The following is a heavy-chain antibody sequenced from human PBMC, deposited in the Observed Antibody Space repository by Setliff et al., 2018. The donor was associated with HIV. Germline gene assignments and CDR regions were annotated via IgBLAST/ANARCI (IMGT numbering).Heavy chain of an antibody. J-gene: IGHJ1*01. CDR1: GGSFTSRSYY. CDR3: ARHHNTMVRGVAYFQH. V-gene: IGHV4-39*01. CDR2: IFYSGNT. Sequence: SETLSLTCTVSGGSFTSRSYYWGWIRQPPGKGLEWIGSIFYSGNTYYRPSLKSRVTISVDTSKNQFSLRLNSVTAADTAVYYCARHHNTMVRGVAYFQHWGQGTLVTVSS. D-gene: IGHD3-10*01.